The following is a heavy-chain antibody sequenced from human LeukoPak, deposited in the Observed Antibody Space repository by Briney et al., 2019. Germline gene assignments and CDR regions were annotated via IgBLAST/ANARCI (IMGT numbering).Heavy chain of an antibody. D-gene: IGHD3-22*01. Sequence: ASVKVSCKASGYTFTGYYMHWVRQAPGQGLEWMGWINPNSGGTNYAQKFQGRVTMTRGTSISTAYMELSRLRSDDTAVYYCARDPYYYDSSGSDYWGQGTLVTVSS. CDR2: INPNSGGT. J-gene: IGHJ4*02. V-gene: IGHV1-2*02. CDR3: ARDPYYYDSSGSDY. CDR1: GYTFTGYY.